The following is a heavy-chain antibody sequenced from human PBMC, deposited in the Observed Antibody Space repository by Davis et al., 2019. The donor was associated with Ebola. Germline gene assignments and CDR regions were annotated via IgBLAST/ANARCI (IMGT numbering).Heavy chain of an antibody. V-gene: IGHV1-2*04. J-gene: IGHJ4*02. CDR3: ARDVRVVPAAIDY. CDR1: GYTFTGYY. D-gene: IGHD2-2*01. CDR2: INPNSGGT. Sequence: AASVKVSCKASGYTFTGYYMHWVRQAPGQGLEWMGWINPNSGGTNYAQTFQGWVTMTRDTSISTAYMELSRLRSDDTAVYYCARDVRVVPAAIDYWGQGTLVTVSS.